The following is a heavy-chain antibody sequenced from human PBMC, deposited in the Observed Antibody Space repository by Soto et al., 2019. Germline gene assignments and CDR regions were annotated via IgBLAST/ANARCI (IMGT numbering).Heavy chain of an antibody. Sequence: SVKVSCKASGGTFSSYAISWVRQAPGQGLERMGGIIPIFGTANYAQKFQGRVTITADESTSTAYMELSSLRSEDTAVYYCAREISYWFDPWGQGTLVTVSS. CDR3: AREISYWFDP. J-gene: IGHJ5*02. CDR2: IIPIFGTA. V-gene: IGHV1-69*13. CDR1: GGTFSSYA.